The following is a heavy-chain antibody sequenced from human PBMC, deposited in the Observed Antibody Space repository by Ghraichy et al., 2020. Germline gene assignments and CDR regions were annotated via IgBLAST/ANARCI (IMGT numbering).Heavy chain of an antibody. J-gene: IGHJ6*02. CDR1: GFTFSGSA. CDR2: IRSKANSYAT. V-gene: IGHV3-73*01. D-gene: IGHD3-3*01. CDR3: TRHEADYVFLGGYRDYYYYGMDV. Sequence: GGSLRLSCAASGFTFSGSAMHWVRQASGKGLEWVGRIRSKANSYATAYAASVKGRFTISRDDSKLTAYLQMNSLKTEDTAVYYCTRHEADYVFLGGYRDYYYYGMDVWGQGTTVTVSS.